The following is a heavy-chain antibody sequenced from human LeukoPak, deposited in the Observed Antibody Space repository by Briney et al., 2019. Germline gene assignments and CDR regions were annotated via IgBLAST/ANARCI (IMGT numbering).Heavy chain of an antibody. Sequence: GGSLRLSCAASGFTFISYNMNWVRQAPGKGLEWVSSTSSNSRNIYYVDSVKGRFTISRDNSKNTLYLQMNSLRAEDTAVYYCAREYTSGNWGQGTLVTVSS. CDR2: TSSNSRNI. CDR1: GFTFISYN. J-gene: IGHJ4*02. D-gene: IGHD1-14*01. CDR3: AREYTSGN. V-gene: IGHV3-21*04.